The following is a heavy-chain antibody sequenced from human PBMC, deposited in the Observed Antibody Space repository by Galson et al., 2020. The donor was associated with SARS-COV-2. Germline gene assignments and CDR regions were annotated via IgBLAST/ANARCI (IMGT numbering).Heavy chain of an antibody. CDR3: ARGNSPCVTIFGVLTGTCGMDV. D-gene: IGHD3-3*01. CDR1: GASISSDSYY. V-gene: IGHV4-61*02. CDR2: IYKSGNT. Sequence: SETLSLTCTVSGASISSDSYYWSWIRPPAGKGLEWIRRIYKSGNTNYNPSLRSPVTISVDTSKNQFSLKLTSVTAADTAVYYCARGNSPCVTIFGVLTGTCGMDVWGQGTTVTVSS. J-gene: IGHJ6*02.